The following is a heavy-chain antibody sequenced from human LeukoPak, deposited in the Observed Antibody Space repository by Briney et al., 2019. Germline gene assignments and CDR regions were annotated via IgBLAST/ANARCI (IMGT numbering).Heavy chain of an antibody. J-gene: IGHJ6*02. Sequence: SETLSLTCTVSGGSISSSSYYWGWIRQPPGKGLEWIGSIYYSGSTYYNPSLKSRVTISVDTSKNQFFLKLSSVTAADTAVYYCARDNLDGPMATIPHYGMDVWGQGTTVTVSS. D-gene: IGHD5-24*01. CDR1: GGSISSSSYY. CDR2: IYYSGST. V-gene: IGHV4-39*07. CDR3: ARDNLDGPMATIPHYGMDV.